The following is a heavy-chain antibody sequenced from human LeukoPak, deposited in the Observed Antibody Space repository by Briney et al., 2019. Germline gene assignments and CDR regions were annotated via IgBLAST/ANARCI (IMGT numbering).Heavy chain of an antibody. CDR3: ARGRRPTWRREAGYYFDY. Sequence: ASVKVSCKASGYTFTSYDINWVRQATGQGLEWMGWMNPNSGNTGYAQKFQGRVTITRNTSISTAYMELSSLRSEDTAVYYCARGRRPTWRREAGYYFDYWGQGTLVTVSS. J-gene: IGHJ4*02. V-gene: IGHV1-8*03. CDR1: GYTFTSYD. CDR2: MNPNSGNT.